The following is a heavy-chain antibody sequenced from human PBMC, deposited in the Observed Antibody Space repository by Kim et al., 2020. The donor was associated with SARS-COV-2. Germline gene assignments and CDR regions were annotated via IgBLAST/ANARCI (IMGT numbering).Heavy chain of an antibody. D-gene: IGHD3-10*01. V-gene: IGHV4-4*02. CDR1: GGSISSSNW. CDR3: ARDRAGTEYYYYGMDV. CDR2: IYHSGST. J-gene: IGHJ6*02. Sequence: SETLSLTCAVSGGSISSSNWWSWVRQPPGKGLEWIGEIYHSGSTNYNPSLKSRVTISVDKSKNQFSLKLSSVTAADTAVYYCARDRAGTEYYYYGMDVWGQGTTVTVSS.